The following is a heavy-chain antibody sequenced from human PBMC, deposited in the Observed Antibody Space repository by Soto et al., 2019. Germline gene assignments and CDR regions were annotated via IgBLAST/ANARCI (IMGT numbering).Heavy chain of an antibody. V-gene: IGHV1-18*01. J-gene: IGHJ5*02. CDR2: ISAYNGNT. D-gene: IGHD6-19*01. CDR3: ARDPPYSSGWYAGFAP. Sequence: ASVKVSCTASGYTFTSYGISWVRQAPGQGLEWMGWISAYNGNTNYAQKLQGRVTMTTDTSTSTAYMELRSLRSDDTAVYYCARDPPYSSGWYAGFAPWGQGTLVTVSS. CDR1: GYTFTSYG.